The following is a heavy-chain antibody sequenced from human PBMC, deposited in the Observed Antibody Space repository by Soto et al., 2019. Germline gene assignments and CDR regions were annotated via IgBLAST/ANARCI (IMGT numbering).Heavy chain of an antibody. V-gene: IGHV4-34*01. CDR2: INHSGST. Sequence: TSETLSLTCAVYGGSFSGYYWSWIRQPPGKGLEWIGEINHSGSTNYNPSLKSRVTISVDTSKNHFSLKLRSVTAADTAVYYCASLLTIFGGARPDWGQGTLVAVSS. D-gene: IGHD3-3*01. J-gene: IGHJ4*02. CDR1: GGSFSGYY. CDR3: ASLLTIFGGARPD.